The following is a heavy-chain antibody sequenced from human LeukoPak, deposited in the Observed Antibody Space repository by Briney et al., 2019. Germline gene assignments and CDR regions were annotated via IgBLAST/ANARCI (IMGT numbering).Heavy chain of an antibody. CDR1: GYTFTGYD. CDR2: INPNSGGT. Sequence: ASVKVSCKASGYTFTGYDMHWVRQAPGQGLEWMGWINPNSGGTNYAQKFQGRVTMTRDTSISTAYMELSRLRSDDTAVYYCARDRSYYGSGSYYNLDYWGQGTLVTVSS. D-gene: IGHD3-10*01. CDR3: ARDRSYYGSGSYYNLDY. V-gene: IGHV1-2*02. J-gene: IGHJ4*02.